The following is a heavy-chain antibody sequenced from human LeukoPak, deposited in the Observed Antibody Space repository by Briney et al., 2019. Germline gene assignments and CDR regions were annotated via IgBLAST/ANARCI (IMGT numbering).Heavy chain of an antibody. CDR2: IYYSGSP. V-gene: IGHV4-59*12. CDR1: GGSISSYY. D-gene: IGHD5-12*01. J-gene: IGHJ4*02. CDR3: ARGDGGYDFGY. Sequence: SETLSLTCTVSGGSISSYYWSWIRQPPGKGLEWIGYIYYSGSPNYNPSLKSRVTMSVDTSKDQFSLKLSSVTAADTAVYYCARGDGGYDFGYWGQGTLVTVSS.